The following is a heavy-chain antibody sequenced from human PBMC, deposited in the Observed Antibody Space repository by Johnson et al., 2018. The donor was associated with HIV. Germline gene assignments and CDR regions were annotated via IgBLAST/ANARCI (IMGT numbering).Heavy chain of an antibody. V-gene: IGHV3-11*04. J-gene: IGHJ3*02. CDR3: ARDTSGEGRASYI. D-gene: IGHD3-10*01. CDR2: ISSSGTTI. Sequence: QVQLVESGGGVVRPGGSLRLSCVASGFRFSDHYMSCIRQAPGKGLEWVSYISSSGTTIYSADSVKGRFTTSRDNTNNSLYLQMNSLKAEDTAVYYCARDTSGEGRASYIWGQGTMVTVSS. CDR1: GFRFSDHY.